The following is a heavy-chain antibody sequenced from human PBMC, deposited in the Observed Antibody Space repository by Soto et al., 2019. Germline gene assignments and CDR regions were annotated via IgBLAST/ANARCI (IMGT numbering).Heavy chain of an antibody. D-gene: IGHD4-4*01. CDR2: INPSGGST. J-gene: IGHJ6*03. V-gene: IGHV1-46*01. CDR1: GYTFTSYY. Sequence: GASVKVSCKASGYTFTSYYMHWVRQAPGQGLEWMGIINPSGGSTSYAQKFQSRVTMTRDTSTSTVYMELSSLRSEDTAVYYCARGALIATTVTHMDVWGKGTTVTVSS. CDR3: ARGALIATTVTHMDV.